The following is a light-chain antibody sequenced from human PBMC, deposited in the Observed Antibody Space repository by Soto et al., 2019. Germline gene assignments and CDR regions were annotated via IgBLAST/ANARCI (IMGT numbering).Light chain of an antibody. CDR2: EGT. CDR1: TSDVGGYNL. V-gene: IGLV2-23*01. CDR3: CSYASSSYYV. Sequence: QSALSHPASVSWSPGHSITISCSGTTSDVGGYNLVSWYQQHTAKAPKLLIYEGTQRPSGVSSRFSGSKSGNTASLTISGLQAEDEADYYCCSYASSSYYVFGTGTKVTVL. J-gene: IGLJ1*01.